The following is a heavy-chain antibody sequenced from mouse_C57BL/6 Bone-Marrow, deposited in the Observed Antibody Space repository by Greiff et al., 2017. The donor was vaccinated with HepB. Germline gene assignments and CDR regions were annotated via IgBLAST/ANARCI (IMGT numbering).Heavy chain of an antibody. CDR2: ISYDGSN. V-gene: IGHV3-6*01. CDR1: GYSITSGYY. Sequence: ESGPGLVKPSQSLFLTCSVTGYSITSGYYWNWIRQFPGNKLEWMGYISYDGSNNYNPSLKNRISITRDTSKNQFFLKLNSVTTEDTATYYCARGAYYDYDEYAMDYWGQGTSVTVSS. J-gene: IGHJ4*01. CDR3: ARGAYYDYDEYAMDY. D-gene: IGHD2-4*01.